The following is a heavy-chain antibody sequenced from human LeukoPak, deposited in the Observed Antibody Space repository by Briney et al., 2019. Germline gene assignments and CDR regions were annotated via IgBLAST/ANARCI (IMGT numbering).Heavy chain of an antibody. CDR1: GYTFTAYN. Sequence: ASVKVSCKGSGYTFTAYNIHWVRQAPGQGLEWVGWINPNSGGTNYAQKFQGRVTMTRGTSISTASMQLSRLRSDDTAVYYCVLQPEYQMLWASWGQGTLVTVSS. CDR3: VLQPEYQMLWAS. CDR2: INPNSGGT. V-gene: IGHV1-2*02. J-gene: IGHJ4*02. D-gene: IGHD2-2*01.